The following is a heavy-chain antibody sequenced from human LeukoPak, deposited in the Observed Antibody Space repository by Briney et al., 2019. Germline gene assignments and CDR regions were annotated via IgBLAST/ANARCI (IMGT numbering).Heavy chain of an antibody. CDR1: GGSISSYY. Sequence: PSETLSLTCTVSGGSISSYYWSWIRQPAGKGLDWIGRIYTSGSTNYNPSLKSRVTMSVDTSKNQFSLKLSSVTAADTAVYYCARVLVIAATPTEVNNWFDPWGQGTLVTVSS. J-gene: IGHJ5*02. CDR3: ARVLVIAATPTEVNNWFDP. D-gene: IGHD2-15*01. V-gene: IGHV4-4*07. CDR2: IYTSGST.